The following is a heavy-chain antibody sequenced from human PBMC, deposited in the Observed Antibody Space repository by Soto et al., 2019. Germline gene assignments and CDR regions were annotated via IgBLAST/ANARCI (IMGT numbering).Heavy chain of an antibody. CDR2: IIPILGIA. Sequence: QVQLVQSGAEVKKPGSSVKVSCKASGGTFSSYTISWVRQAPGQGLEWMGRIIPILGIANYAQKFQGRVTITADKSTSTAYMELSSLRSEDTAVYYCARGPASGDLDYWGQGTLVTVSS. D-gene: IGHD3-10*01. J-gene: IGHJ4*02. CDR1: GGTFSSYT. CDR3: ARGPASGDLDY. V-gene: IGHV1-69*02.